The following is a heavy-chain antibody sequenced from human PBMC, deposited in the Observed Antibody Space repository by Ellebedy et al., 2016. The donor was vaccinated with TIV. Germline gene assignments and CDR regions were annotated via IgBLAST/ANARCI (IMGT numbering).Heavy chain of an antibody. D-gene: IGHD3-22*01. J-gene: IGHJ5*02. V-gene: IGHV3-74*01. Sequence: GESLKISCAASGFTFSSYWMHWVRQAPGKGLVWVSRINTDGSTTSYADSVEGRFTISRDNAKNTLYLQMNSLRVEDTAIYYCARPDTSGYYHYFDPWGPGTLVTVSS. CDR1: GFTFSSYW. CDR2: INTDGSTT. CDR3: ARPDTSGYYHYFDP.